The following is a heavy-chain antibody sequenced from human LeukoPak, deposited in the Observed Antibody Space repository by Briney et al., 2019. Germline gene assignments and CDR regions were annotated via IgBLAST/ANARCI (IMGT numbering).Heavy chain of an antibody. CDR3: ARDAGIAAAGPSYDY. D-gene: IGHD6-13*01. J-gene: IGHJ4*02. CDR1: GFTISSYE. Sequence: GGSLRLSCAASGFTISSYEMNWVRQAPGKGLEWVSYISSSGSTIYYADSVKGRFTISRDNAKNSLYLQMNSLRTEDTAVYYCARDAGIAAAGPSYDYWGQGTLVTVSS. CDR2: ISSSGSTI. V-gene: IGHV3-48*03.